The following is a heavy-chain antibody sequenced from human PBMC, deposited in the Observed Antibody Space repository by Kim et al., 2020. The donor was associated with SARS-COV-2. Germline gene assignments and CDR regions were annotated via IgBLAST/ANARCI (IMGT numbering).Heavy chain of an antibody. Sequence: GGSLRLSCAASGFTFSSYGMHWVRQAPGKGLEWVAVISYDGSNKYYADSVKGRFTISRDNSKNTLYLQMNSLRAEDTAVYYCAKALSRYSYGLDYWGQGTLVTVSS. CDR2: ISYDGSNK. CDR1: GFTFSSYG. J-gene: IGHJ4*02. D-gene: IGHD5-18*01. CDR3: AKALSRYSYGLDY. V-gene: IGHV3-30*18.